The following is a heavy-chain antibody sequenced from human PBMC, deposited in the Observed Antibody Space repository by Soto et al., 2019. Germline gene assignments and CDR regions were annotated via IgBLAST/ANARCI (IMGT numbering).Heavy chain of an antibody. Sequence: ASVKVSCKASGYTFTSYAMHWVRQAPGQRLEWMGWINAGNGNTKYSQKFQGRVTITRDTSTSTAYMELRSLRSDDTAVYYCARDHSVLRYFDWFPLDVWGQGTTVTVSS. CDR3: ARDHSVLRYFDWFPLDV. CDR2: INAGNGNT. V-gene: IGHV1-3*01. J-gene: IGHJ6*02. CDR1: GYTFTSYA. D-gene: IGHD3-9*01.